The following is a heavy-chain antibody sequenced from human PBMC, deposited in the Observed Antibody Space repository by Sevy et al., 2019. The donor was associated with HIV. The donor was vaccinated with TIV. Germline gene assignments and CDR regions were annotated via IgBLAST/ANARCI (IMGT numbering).Heavy chain of an antibody. V-gene: IGHV3-53*01. J-gene: IGHJ4*02. CDR3: AAVEMATITFDY. D-gene: IGHD5-12*01. Sequence: GGSLRLSCAASGFTVSSNYMSWVRQAPGKGPEWVSVIYSGGSTYYADSVKGRFTISRDNSKNTLYLQMNSLRAEDTAVYYCAAVEMATITFDYWGQGTLVTVSS. CDR2: IYSGGST. CDR1: GFTVSSNY.